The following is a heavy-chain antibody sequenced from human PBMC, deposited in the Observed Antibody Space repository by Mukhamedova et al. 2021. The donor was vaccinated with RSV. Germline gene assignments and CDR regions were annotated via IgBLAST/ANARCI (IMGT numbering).Heavy chain of an antibody. V-gene: IGHV3-48*03. CDR3: APLQMTTAFY. J-gene: IGHJ4*02. Sequence: KGRFTISRDNAKNSLYLQMNSLRAEDTAVYYCAPLQMTTAFYWGQGTLVTVSS. D-gene: IGHD4-11*01.